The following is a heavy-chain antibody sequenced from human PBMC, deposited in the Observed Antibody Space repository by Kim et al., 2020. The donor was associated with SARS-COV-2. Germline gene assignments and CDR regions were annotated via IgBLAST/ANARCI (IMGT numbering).Heavy chain of an antibody. V-gene: IGHV4-39*01. J-gene: IGHJ5*02. Sequence: LKSRVTISVDTSKNQFSLKLSSVTAADTAVYYCASLRRVVVIRGNWFDPWGQGTLVTVSS. CDR3: ASLRRVVVIRGNWFDP. D-gene: IGHD3-22*01.